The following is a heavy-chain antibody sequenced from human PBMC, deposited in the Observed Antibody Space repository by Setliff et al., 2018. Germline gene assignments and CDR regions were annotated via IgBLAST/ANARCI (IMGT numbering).Heavy chain of an antibody. CDR3: ARVGPPTDDAFDI. J-gene: IGHJ3*02. D-gene: IGHD1-26*01. Sequence: GESLKISCKGSGYTFTNYWIAWVRQMPGKGLEYMGIIYPADSDTTYSSSFQGQVTISADKSINTAYLQWSSLKASDTAIYYCARVGPPTDDAFDIWGQGTMVTVSS. CDR2: IYPADSDT. CDR1: GYTFTNYW. V-gene: IGHV5-51*01.